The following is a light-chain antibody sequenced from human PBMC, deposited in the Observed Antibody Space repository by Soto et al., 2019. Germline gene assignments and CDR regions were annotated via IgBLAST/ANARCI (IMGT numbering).Light chain of an antibody. V-gene: IGLV3-21*04. J-gene: IGLJ2*01. CDR2: YDD. CDR1: NIGSKS. CDR3: QGWDNGVV. Sequence: SYVLTQPPSVSVAPGKTAKITCGGDNIGSKSVHWYQQKPGQAPVLFIYYDDVRPSGIPERVSGSNSGNAATLTIRGVEAGEGADYYCQGWDNGVVFGGGSSRTV.